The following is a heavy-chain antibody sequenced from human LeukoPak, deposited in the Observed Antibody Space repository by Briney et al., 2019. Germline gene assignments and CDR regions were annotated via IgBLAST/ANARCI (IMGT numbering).Heavy chain of an antibody. J-gene: IGHJ5*01. D-gene: IGHD3-16*01. CDR1: GYSFTNYG. Sequence: ASVKVSCKASGYSFTNYGFSWVRQAPGQGLEWMGWISANTGNANYAQNLQGRVTLTTDTSTTTAYMELRSLRFDDTAVYYCVRDEFTAQAWFDFWGQGTPVTVSS. V-gene: IGHV1-18*01. CDR2: ISANTGNA. CDR3: VRDEFTAQAWFDF.